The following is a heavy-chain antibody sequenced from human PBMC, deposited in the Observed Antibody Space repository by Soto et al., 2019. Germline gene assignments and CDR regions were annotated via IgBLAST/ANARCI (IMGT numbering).Heavy chain of an antibody. CDR3: ARTLYGDNVDY. V-gene: IGHV1-8*01. Sequence: ASVKVSCKASAYSFDTYGISWVRQAPGQGLEWMGWMNRNSGNTGYAQKFQGRVTMTRNTSISTAYMELSSLRSEDTAVYYCARTLYGDNVDYWGQGTLVTVS. CDR2: MNRNSGNT. D-gene: IGHD4-17*01. CDR1: AYSFDTYG. J-gene: IGHJ4*02.